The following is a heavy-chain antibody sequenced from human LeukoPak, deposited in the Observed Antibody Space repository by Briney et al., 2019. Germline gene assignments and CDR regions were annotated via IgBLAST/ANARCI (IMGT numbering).Heavy chain of an antibody. J-gene: IGHJ4*02. V-gene: IGHV4-59*01. D-gene: IGHD5-24*01. CDR2: IYYSGST. CDR3: ARGGPHRDGYNFDY. CDR1: GGSISSYY. Sequence: PSETLSLTCTVSGGSISSYYWSWIRQPPGKGLEWIGYIYYSGSTNYNPSLKSRVTISVDTSKNQFSLKLSSVTAADTAVYYCARGGPHRDGYNFDYWGQGTLVTVSS.